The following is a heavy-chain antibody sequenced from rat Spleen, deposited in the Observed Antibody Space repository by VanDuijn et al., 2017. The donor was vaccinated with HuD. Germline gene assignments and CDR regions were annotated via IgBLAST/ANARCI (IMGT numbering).Heavy chain of an antibody. CDR1: GLSFSDYY. CDR2: ISYEGRST. D-gene: IGHD4-6*01. V-gene: IGHV5-22*01. J-gene: IGHJ2*01. Sequence: EVKLVESGGGLVQPGRSMKLSCAASGLSFSDYYMAWVRQAPKKGLEWVASISYEGRSTYFGDSVKGRFTISRDTAQNILYLQMNSPRSEDTATYYCTRGTYFRHWGQGVMVTVSS. CDR3: TRGTYFRH.